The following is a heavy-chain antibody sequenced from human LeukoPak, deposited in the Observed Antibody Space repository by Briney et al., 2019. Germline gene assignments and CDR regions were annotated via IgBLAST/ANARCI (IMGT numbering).Heavy chain of an antibody. V-gene: IGHV3-30*18. J-gene: IGHJ4*02. Sequence: GGSLRLSCAASGFTFSSYTMNWVRQAPGKGLEWVAVISYDGSNKYYADSVKGRFTISRDNSKNTLYLQMNSLRAEDTAVYYCAKIYYYDTEYYFDYWGQGTLVTVSS. D-gene: IGHD3-22*01. CDR3: AKIYYYDTEYYFDY. CDR1: GFTFSSYT. CDR2: ISYDGSNK.